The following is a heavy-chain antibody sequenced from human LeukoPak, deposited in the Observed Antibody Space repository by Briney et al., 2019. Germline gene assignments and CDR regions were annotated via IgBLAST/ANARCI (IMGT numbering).Heavy chain of an antibody. CDR2: ISGSGGST. Sequence: GRSLRLSCAASGLAFSRHGMHWVRQAPGKGLEWVSAISGSGGSTYYADSAKGRFTISRDNSKNTLYLQMNSLRAEDTAVYYCARMIRGAPDYWGQGTLVTVSS. CDR1: GLAFSRHG. D-gene: IGHD3-16*01. CDR3: ARMIRGAPDY. J-gene: IGHJ4*02. V-gene: IGHV3-23*01.